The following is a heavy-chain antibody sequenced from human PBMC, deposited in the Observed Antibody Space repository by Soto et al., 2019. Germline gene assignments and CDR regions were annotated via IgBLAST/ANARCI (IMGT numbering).Heavy chain of an antibody. CDR2: IYYSGST. D-gene: IGHD2-15*01. CDR3: ARGFVVVVAATATIDWFDP. V-gene: IGHV4-59*01. CDR1: GGSISSYY. J-gene: IGHJ5*02. Sequence: QVQLQESGPGLVKPSETLSLTCTVSGGSISSYYWSWIRQPPGKGLAWIGYIYYSGSTNYNPSLKSRVTISVDTSKNQLSMKLSSVTAADTDVYYCARGFVVVVAATATIDWFDPWGQGTLVTVSS.